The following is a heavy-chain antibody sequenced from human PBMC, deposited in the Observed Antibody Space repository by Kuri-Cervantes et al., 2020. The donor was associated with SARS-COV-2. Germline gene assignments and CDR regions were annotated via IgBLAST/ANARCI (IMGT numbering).Heavy chain of an antibody. CDR1: GFTFSSYS. Sequence: GGSLRLSCAASGFTFSSYSMNWVRQAPGKGLEWVSSISSSSSYIYYADSVKGRFTISRDNAKNSLYLQMNSLRAEDTAVYYCARVGSQWELRGNYYYGMDVWGQGTTVTVSS. CDR3: ARVGSQWELRGNYYYGMDV. D-gene: IGHD1-26*01. J-gene: IGHJ6*02. CDR2: ISSSSSYI. V-gene: IGHV3-21*01.